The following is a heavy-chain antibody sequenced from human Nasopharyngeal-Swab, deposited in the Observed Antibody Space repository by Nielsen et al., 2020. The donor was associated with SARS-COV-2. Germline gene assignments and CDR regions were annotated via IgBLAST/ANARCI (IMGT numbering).Heavy chain of an antibody. J-gene: IGHJ4*02. V-gene: IGHV3-7*04. CDR3: PRARALDY. CDR1: GFTFSSYC. D-gene: IGHD2-2*03. Sequence: SLKISCAASGFTFSSYCLPSVRQAQGKGLDWVANIKQDGSEKYYVDSVKGRFTISRDNAKNSLYLQMNSLRAEDTAVYYCPRARALDYWGQGTLVSVSS. CDR2: IKQDGSEK.